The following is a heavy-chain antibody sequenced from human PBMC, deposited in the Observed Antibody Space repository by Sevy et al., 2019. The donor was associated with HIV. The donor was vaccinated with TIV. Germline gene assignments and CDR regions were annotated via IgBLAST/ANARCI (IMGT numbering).Heavy chain of an antibody. D-gene: IGHD1-26*01. Sequence: GGSLRLSCAASGFTFSDYYMSWIRQAPGKGLEWVSYISSSGSTIYYADSVKGRFTISRDNAKNSLYLQRNSLRAEDTAVYYCARDRWSYRADYWGQGTLVTVSS. J-gene: IGHJ4*02. V-gene: IGHV3-11*01. CDR2: ISSSGSTI. CDR1: GFTFSDYY. CDR3: ARDRWSYRADY.